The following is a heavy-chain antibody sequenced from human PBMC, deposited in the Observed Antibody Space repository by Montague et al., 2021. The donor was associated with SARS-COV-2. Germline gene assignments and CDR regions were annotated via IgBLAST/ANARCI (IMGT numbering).Heavy chain of an antibody. D-gene: IGHD3-22*01. CDR2: IYYTGST. CDR3: ARDTRIAMLVVVTRYGLDV. J-gene: IGHJ6*02. V-gene: IGHV4-39*07. Sequence: SETRSLTCTVSGGSISSSSYCWGWIRQPPGKGLEWIGSIYYTGSTYYNPSLKSRVTISVDTSKNQFSLKLSSVTAADTAVYYCARDTRIAMLVVVTRYGLDVWGQGTTVTVSS. CDR1: GGSISSSSYC.